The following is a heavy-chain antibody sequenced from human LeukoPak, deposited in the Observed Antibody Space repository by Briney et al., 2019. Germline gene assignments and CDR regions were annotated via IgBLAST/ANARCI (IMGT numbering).Heavy chain of an antibody. V-gene: IGHV1-46*01. Sequence: ASVKVSCKASGYTLTSYYMHWVRQAPGQGLEWMGIINPSGGSTSYAQKFQGRVTMTRDMSTSTVYMELSSLRSEDTAVYYCARGGWETVVGPFSPDLDYWGQGTLVTVSS. CDR1: GYTLTSYY. CDR3: ARGGWETVVGPFSPDLDY. D-gene: IGHD2-2*01. CDR2: INPSGGST. J-gene: IGHJ4*02.